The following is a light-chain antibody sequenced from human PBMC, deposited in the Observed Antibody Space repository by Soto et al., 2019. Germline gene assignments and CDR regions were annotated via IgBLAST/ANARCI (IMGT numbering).Light chain of an antibody. V-gene: IGKV1-5*03. J-gene: IGKJ4*01. Sequence: DIQMTQSPSTLSASVGDRVTITCRASQSISYWLAWYQQKPGKGPKLLIYKASNLERGVPARFTGSGSGTDFSITLSSLQAVDFATYYCHQFANYPIASGGVTKVEIK. CDR3: HQFANYPIA. CDR1: QSISYW. CDR2: KAS.